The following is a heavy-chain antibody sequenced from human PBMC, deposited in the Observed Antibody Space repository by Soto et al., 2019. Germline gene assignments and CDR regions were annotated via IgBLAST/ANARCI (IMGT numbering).Heavy chain of an antibody. J-gene: IGHJ4*02. D-gene: IGHD6-19*01. CDR2: MSSDGTNE. V-gene: IGHV3-30-3*01. CDR3: ARRGYISGWYCYFDF. CDR1: RFTFTTYA. Sequence: PGGSLRLSCAASRFTFTTYAMNWVRQAPGKGLEWVALMSSDGTNEHYADSVRGRFTVSRGNSRNTLFLQMNNLRTDDTAVYYCARRGYISGWYCYFDFWGLGTLVTVSS.